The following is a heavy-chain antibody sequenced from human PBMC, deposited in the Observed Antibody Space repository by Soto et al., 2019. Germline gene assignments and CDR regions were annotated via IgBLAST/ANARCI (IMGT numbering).Heavy chain of an antibody. J-gene: IGHJ4*02. CDR3: ARDMLGPRAFDY. CDR2: ISTDGSRT. CDR1: GFTFSSHW. D-gene: IGHD3-10*02. V-gene: IGHV3-74*01. Sequence: EVQLVESGGGIVQPGGSLRLSCSVSGFTFSSHWMHWVRQAPGKGLVWVSRISTDGSRTTYADSVKGRVTISRDNAKNTLYLDMRSLRAEDTAVYYCARDMLGPRAFDYWGQGTLVNVSS.